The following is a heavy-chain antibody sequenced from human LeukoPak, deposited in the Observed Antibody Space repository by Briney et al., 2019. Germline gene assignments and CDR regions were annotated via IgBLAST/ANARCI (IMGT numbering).Heavy chain of an antibody. CDR2: ISYDGSNK. Sequence: PGGSLRLSCAASGFTFSSYAMHWVRQAPGKGLEWVAVISYDGSNKYYADSVKGRFTISRDNSKNTLYLQMNSLRAEDTAVYYCARDSSQAAGGNYFDYWGQGTLVTVSS. CDR3: ARDSSQAAGGNYFDY. V-gene: IGHV3-30*04. D-gene: IGHD6-13*01. CDR1: GFTFSSYA. J-gene: IGHJ4*02.